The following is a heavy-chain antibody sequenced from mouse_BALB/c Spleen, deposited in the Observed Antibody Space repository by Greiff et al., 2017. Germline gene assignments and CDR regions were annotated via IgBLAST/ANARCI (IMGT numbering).Heavy chain of an antibody. Sequence: QVQLKESGAELARPGASVKLSCKASGYTFTSYWMQWVKQRPGQGLEWIGAIYPGDGDTRYTQKFKGNATLTADKSSSTAYMQLSSLASEDSAVYYCARGGLGREDYFDYWGQGTTLTVSS. J-gene: IGHJ2*01. V-gene: IGHV1-87*01. D-gene: IGHD4-1*01. CDR3: ARGGLGREDYFDY. CDR2: IYPGDGDT. CDR1: GYTFTSYW.